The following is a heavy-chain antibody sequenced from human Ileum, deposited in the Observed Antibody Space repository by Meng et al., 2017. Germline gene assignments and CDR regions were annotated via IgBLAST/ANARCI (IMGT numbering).Heavy chain of an antibody. Sequence: VQLQESGPGLARPSETLSLICTVSGASVTTSHYQWGWIRQPPGKGLEWIGYASTNYNPSLKSRLTISLDTSKNQVSLKLTSVTAADTAVYYCARDHWGSLDYWGQGILVTVAS. V-gene: IGHV4-61*01. CDR3: ARDHWGSLDY. CDR1: GASVTTSHYQ. CDR2: AST. D-gene: IGHD7-27*01. J-gene: IGHJ4*02.